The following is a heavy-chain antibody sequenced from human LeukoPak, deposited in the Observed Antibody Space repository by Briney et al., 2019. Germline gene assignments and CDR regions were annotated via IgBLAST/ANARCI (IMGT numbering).Heavy chain of an antibody. CDR3: ARGLTDGQGNYYYMDV. Sequence: GGSLRLSCAASGFTFGSYDMHWVRQATGKGLEWVSAIGTAGDTYYPGSVKGRFTISRENAKNSLYLQMNSLRAGDTAVYYCARGLTDGQGNYYYMDVWGKGTPVTVSS. CDR1: GFTFGSYD. CDR2: IGTAGDT. D-gene: IGHD3-16*01. J-gene: IGHJ6*03. V-gene: IGHV3-13*01.